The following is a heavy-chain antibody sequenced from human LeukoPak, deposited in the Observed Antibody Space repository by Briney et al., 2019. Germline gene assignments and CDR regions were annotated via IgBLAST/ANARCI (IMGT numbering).Heavy chain of an antibody. V-gene: IGHV3-11*01. Sequence: PGGSLRLSCAASGFTFSDYYMNWIRQVPGKGLEWVSYISSSGRTIYYADSVKGRFTISRDNAKNSLYLQMNSLRAEDAAVYYCARGYSSSWFSDYWGQGTLVTVSS. D-gene: IGHD6-13*01. CDR1: GFTFSDYY. CDR3: ARGYSSSWFSDY. J-gene: IGHJ4*02. CDR2: ISSSGRTI.